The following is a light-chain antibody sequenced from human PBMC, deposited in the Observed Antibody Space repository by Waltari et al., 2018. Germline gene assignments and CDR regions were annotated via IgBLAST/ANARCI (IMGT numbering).Light chain of an antibody. V-gene: IGLV10-54*01. CDR1: SDNVGNQG. CDR2: RDN. CDR3: AAWDTNLNAWV. Sequence: QAGLTQPPSVSKDLRQTATPSCTGISDNVGNQGAAWLQQHQGHPPNLLSYRDNNRPSGISERFSASTSGSTASLTITGLQPEDEADYYCAAWDTNLNAWVFGGGTKVTVL. J-gene: IGLJ3*02.